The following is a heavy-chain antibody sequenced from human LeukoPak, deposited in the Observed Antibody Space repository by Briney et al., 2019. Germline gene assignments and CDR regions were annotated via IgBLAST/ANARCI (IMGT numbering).Heavy chain of an antibody. CDR3: AKHYGSGTYYNYFTY. CDR1: GFTFSSYA. V-gene: IGHV3-23*01. J-gene: IGHJ4*02. CDR2: ISGSGGST. D-gene: IGHD3-10*01. Sequence: GGSLRLSCAASGFTFSSYALSWVRQAPGRGLEWVSAISGSGGSTYYADFVKGRFTISRDNSKNTLFLQMSSLRAEDTATYYCAKHYGSGTYYNYFTYYGQGTLVSVSS.